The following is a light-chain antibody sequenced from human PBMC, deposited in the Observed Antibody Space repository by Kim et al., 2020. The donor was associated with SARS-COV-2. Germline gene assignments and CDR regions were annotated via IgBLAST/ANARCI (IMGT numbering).Light chain of an antibody. CDR2: GSS. J-gene: IGKJ1*01. Sequence: EIVLTQSPGTLSLSPGERATLSSRASQSISHNYLGWYQQKPGQAPRLLIYGSSSRATGIPDRLSGSGSGTDFTLTISRLEPEDYAVYYCHQYESSPWTFGLGTKVDIK. CDR3: HQYESSPWT. CDR1: QSISHNY. V-gene: IGKV3-20*01.